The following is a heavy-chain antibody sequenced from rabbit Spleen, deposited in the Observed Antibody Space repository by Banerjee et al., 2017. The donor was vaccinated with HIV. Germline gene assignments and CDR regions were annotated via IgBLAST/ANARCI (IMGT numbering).Heavy chain of an antibody. CDR1: GFTLSSYW. D-gene: IGHD1-1*01. CDR2: INTATGKD. V-gene: IGHV1S40*01. Sequence: QSLEESGGDLVKPGASLTLTCTASGFTLSSYWMSWVRQAPGKGLEWIGCINTATGKDVYASWAKGRFTISTTSSTTVTLQMTSLTAADTATYFCARDLAAVIGWNFNLWGQGTLVTVS. J-gene: IGHJ4*01. CDR3: ARDLAAVIGWNFNL.